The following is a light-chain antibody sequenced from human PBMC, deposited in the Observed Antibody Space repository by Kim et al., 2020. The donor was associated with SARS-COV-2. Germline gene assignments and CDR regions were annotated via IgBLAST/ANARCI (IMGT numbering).Light chain of an antibody. CDR3: QQYSNWPLT. V-gene: IGKV3-15*01. CDR2: DAS. Sequence: SGSPGETATLSCRPSQSFSSNLAWYQQKPGQTPRLLIYDASTRATGIPARFSGSGSGTEFTLTISSLQSEDFAVYYCQQYSNWPLTFGGGTKVEI. J-gene: IGKJ4*01. CDR1: QSFSSN.